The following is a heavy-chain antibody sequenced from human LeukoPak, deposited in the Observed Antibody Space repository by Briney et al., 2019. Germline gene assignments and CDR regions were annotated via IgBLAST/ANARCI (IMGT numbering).Heavy chain of an antibody. J-gene: IGHJ6*02. D-gene: IGHD1-20*01. V-gene: IGHV3-74*01. Sequence: GGSLRLSCAASGFTFSSFWMHWVRQAPGKGLVWVSRINSVGSSTSYADSVKGRFTISRDNAKNSLYLQMNSLRAEDTAVYYCARGSLTGEYGMDAWGQGTTVTVSS. CDR2: INSVGSST. CDR1: GFTFSSFW. CDR3: ARGSLTGEYGMDA.